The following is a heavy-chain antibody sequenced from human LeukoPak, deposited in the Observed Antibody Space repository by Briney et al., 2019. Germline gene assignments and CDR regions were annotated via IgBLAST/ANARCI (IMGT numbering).Heavy chain of an antibody. CDR3: AKDLGWELPAEAY. CDR1: GFTFKNDV. J-gene: IGHJ4*02. V-gene: IGHV3-23*01. Sequence: GGSLRLSCVASGFTFKNDVMNWVRQAPGKGLEWLATIYGSGVSISYADSVKGRFTISRDNSNNTLYLHLNSRRAEDTARYNCAKDLGWELPAEAYWGQGILVTVSS. D-gene: IGHD1-26*01. CDR2: IYGSGVSI.